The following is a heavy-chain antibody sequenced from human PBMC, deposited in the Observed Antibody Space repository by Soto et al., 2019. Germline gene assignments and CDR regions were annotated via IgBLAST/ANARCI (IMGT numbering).Heavy chain of an antibody. Sequence: GGSLRLSCAASGFTFSGSAMHWVRQASGKGLQWVGRIGSKAKSYATAYTASVKGRFTISRDDSKNTAYLQMNSLKTEDTAVYYCRGTSSGSPDYWGRGTLVTVSS. V-gene: IGHV3-73*01. CDR1: GFTFSGSA. CDR3: RGTSSGSPDY. D-gene: IGHD1-26*01. CDR2: IGSKAKSYAT. J-gene: IGHJ4*02.